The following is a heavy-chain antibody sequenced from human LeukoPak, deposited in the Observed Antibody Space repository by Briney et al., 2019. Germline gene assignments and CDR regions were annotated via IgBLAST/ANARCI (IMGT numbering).Heavy chain of an antibody. D-gene: IGHD3-22*01. CDR3: AKAEYYSDVKNWFDP. CDR2: ISGRGGST. CDR1: RFTFSSYA. V-gene: IGHV3-23*01. Sequence: GGSLRLSCAASRFTFSSYAMSCVRQAPGRWLEWVSAISGRGGSTYYADSVQGRFTISRDTYKNTLYMQMNSLRAEDTAVYYCAKAEYYSDVKNWFDPWGQGTLVTVSS. J-gene: IGHJ5*02.